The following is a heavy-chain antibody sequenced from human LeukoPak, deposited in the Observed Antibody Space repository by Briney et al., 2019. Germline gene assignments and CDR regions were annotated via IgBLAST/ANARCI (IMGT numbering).Heavy chain of an antibody. CDR2: IYPGDSET. CDR3: ARQDSSSWSSFGY. Sequence: GGSLQISCQASGSSSTNYWIGWVRQVPGKGLGWMGIIYPGDSETRYSPSFQGRVTISADKSTSTAYLQWSSLRASDTAMYYCARQDSSSWSSFGYWGQGTLVTVSS. J-gene: IGHJ4*02. V-gene: IGHV5-51*01. D-gene: IGHD6-13*01. CDR1: GSSSTNYW.